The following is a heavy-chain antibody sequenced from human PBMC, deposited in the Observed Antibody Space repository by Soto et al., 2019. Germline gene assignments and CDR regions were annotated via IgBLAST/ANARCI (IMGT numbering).Heavy chain of an antibody. V-gene: IGHV1-58*01. CDR1: GFTFTSSA. J-gene: IGHJ4*02. CDR2: IVVGSGNT. D-gene: IGHD1-26*01. Sequence: SVKVSCKASGFTFTSSAVQWVRQARGQRLEWIGWIVVGSGNTNYAQKFQERVTITRDMSTSAAYMELSSLRSEGTAVYYCAADVPEWELLGYYWGQGTLVTVS. CDR3: AADVPEWELLGYY.